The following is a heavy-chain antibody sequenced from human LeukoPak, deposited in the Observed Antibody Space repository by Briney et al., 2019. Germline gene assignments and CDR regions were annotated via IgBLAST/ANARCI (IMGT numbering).Heavy chain of an antibody. V-gene: IGHV4-39*01. Sequence: SETLSLTCTVSGGSISSSSYYWGWIRQPSGKGLEWIGSIYYSGSTYYNPSLKSRVTISVDTSKNQFSLKLSSVTAADTAVYYCARGGYCSSTSCSFDYWGQGTLVTVSS. CDR1: GGSISSSSYY. CDR2: IYYSGST. J-gene: IGHJ4*02. CDR3: ARGGYCSSTSCSFDY. D-gene: IGHD2-2*01.